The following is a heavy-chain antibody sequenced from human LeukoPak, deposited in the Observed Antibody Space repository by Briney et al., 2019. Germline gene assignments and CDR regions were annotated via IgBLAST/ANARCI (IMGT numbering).Heavy chain of an antibody. Sequence: GASLQISFKGSGYSFTSYWISWVRPMPGKGLEWKGRIDPSDSYTNYSPSFQGHVTISADKSISTAYLQWSSLKASDTAMYYCARQGSLGYCSGGSCSRSDYWGQGTLVTVSS. J-gene: IGHJ4*02. CDR1: GYSFTSYW. D-gene: IGHD2-15*01. CDR2: IDPSDSYT. V-gene: IGHV5-10-1*01. CDR3: ARQGSLGYCSGGSCSRSDY.